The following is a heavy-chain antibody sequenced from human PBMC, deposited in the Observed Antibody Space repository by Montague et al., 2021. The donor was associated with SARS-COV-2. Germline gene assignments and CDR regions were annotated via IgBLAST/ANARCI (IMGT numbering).Heavy chain of an antibody. D-gene: IGHD1-26*01. CDR2: ISYDGSNK. CDR3: AREGYRSGSFYIDY. V-gene: IGHV3-30*04. J-gene: IGHJ4*01. CDR1: GFTFSSYA. Sequence: SLRLSCAASGFTFSSYAMHWVRQAPGKGLEWVAVISYDGSNKYYADSVKGRFTISRDNSKNTLYLQMDSLRPEDTAVYYCAREGYRSGSFYIDYWGQGTLVTVSS.